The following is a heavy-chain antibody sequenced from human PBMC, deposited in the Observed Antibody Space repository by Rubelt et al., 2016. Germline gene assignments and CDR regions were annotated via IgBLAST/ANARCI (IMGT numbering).Heavy chain of an antibody. J-gene: IGHJ5*02. CDR3: ARDPGEVWFDP. CDR2: INPNSGGT. Sequence: QVQLVQSGAEVKKPGASVKVSCKASGYTFTSYGISWVRQAPGQGLEWMGWINPNSGGTNYAQKFQGRGTMTRDTSISTAYMELSRLRSDDTAVYYCARDPGEVWFDPWGQGTLVTVSS. CDR1: GYTFTSYG. V-gene: IGHV1-2*02. D-gene: IGHD3-10*01.